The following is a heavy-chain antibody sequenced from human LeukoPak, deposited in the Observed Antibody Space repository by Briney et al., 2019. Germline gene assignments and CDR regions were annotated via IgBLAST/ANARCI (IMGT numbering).Heavy chain of an antibody. CDR1: GFTFSSCA. CDR2: ISGSGGST. D-gene: IGHD3-3*01. Sequence: GGSLRLSCAASGFTFSSCAMSWVRQPPGKGLEWVSAISGSGGSTYYADSVKGRFTISRDNSKNTLYLQMNSLRAEDTAVYYCAKDGGNYDFWSAYYYYYFMDVWGKGTTVTVSS. V-gene: IGHV3-23*01. CDR3: AKDGGNYDFWSAYYYYYFMDV. J-gene: IGHJ6*03.